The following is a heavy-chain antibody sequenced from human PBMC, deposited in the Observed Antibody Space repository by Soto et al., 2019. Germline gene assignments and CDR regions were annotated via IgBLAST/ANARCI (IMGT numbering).Heavy chain of an antibody. CDR1: GFTFSSDA. J-gene: IGHJ6*02. CDR3: ASGRGRYFYYGMDV. CDR2: ISGSGDRT. Sequence: GGSLRLSCAAAGFTFSSDAITWVRQAPGKGLEWVSVISGSGDRTYYADSVKGRFTISRDNSKNTLYLQMNSLRAEDTAVYYCASGRGRYFYYGMDVWGQGTTVTVSS. V-gene: IGHV3-23*01. D-gene: IGHD1-26*01.